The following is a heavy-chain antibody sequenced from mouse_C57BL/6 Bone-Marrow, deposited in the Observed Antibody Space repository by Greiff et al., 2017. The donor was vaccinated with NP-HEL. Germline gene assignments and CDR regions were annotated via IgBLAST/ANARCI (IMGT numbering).Heavy chain of an antibody. CDR3: ASAYDYRSTDWYFDV. V-gene: IGHV1-81*01. Sequence: QVQLQQSGAELARPGASVKLSCKASGYTFTSYGISWVKQRTGQGLEWIGEIYPRSGNTYYNEKFKGKATLTADKYSSTAYMELRSLTSEDSAVYFCASAYDYRSTDWYFDVWGTGTTVTVSS. D-gene: IGHD2-4*01. CDR2: IYPRSGNT. CDR1: GYTFTSYG. J-gene: IGHJ1*03.